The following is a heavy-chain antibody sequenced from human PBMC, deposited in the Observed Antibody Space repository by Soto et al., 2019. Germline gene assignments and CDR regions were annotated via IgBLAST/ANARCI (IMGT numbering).Heavy chain of an antibody. J-gene: IGHJ4*02. V-gene: IGHV3-23*01. CDR3: AKTYFVRSSEQPYYFDY. Sequence: EVQLLDSGGGLVQPGGSLRLSCAASGFTFSNYAMTWVCQGPGKGLAWFSGISGSGGRSYYADAVKGRFTICRDNSKSTLYLQMNSLRAEDTAVYYCAKTYFVRSSEQPYYFDYWGQGTLVTVSS. CDR2: ISGSGGRS. CDR1: GFTFSNYA. D-gene: IGHD3-10*01.